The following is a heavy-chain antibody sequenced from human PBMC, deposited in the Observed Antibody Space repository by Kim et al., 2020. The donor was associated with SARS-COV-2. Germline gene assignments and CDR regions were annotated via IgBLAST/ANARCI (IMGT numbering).Heavy chain of an antibody. J-gene: IGHJ4*02. CDR2: IWYDGSNK. CDR1: GFTFSSYG. V-gene: IGHV3-33*08. CDR3: ARDGGPRWDYYDSSGWPGLYFDY. D-gene: IGHD3-22*01. Sequence: GGSLRLSCAASGFTFSSYGMHWVRQAPGKGLEWVAVIWYDGSNKYYADSVKGRFTISRDNSKNTLYLQMNSLRAEDTAVYYCARDGGPRWDYYDSSGWPGLYFDYWGQGTLVTVSS.